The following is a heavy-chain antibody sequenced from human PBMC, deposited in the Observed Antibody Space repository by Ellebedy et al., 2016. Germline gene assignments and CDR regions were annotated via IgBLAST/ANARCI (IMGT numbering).Heavy chain of an antibody. CDR1: GFSFSTYW. CDR2: ISPDGGSV. D-gene: IGHD6-13*01. Sequence: GGSLRLSCAASGFSFSTYWMHWVREAPGKGLMWISRISPDGGSVRYADSVKGRFTISRDNAENTLSLQMNSLRAEDTAVYYCARGDRSSWYKVVYYYYGVDVWGLGTTVTVSS. J-gene: IGHJ6*02. V-gene: IGHV3-74*01. CDR3: ARGDRSSWYKVVYYYYGVDV.